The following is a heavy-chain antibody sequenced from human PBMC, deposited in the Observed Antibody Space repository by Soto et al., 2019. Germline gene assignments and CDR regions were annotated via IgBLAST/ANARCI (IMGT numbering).Heavy chain of an antibody. CDR1: GFSFSDYS. CDR2: ISSSSDNT. J-gene: IGHJ4*02. Sequence: LVESGGGLVYPGGSLRLSCVASGFSFSDYSMNWVRQAPGKGLQWVSYISSSSDNTYYADSVKGRFTVSRDNAKNALFLQMNSLRDDDTATYYCARSPKGSLVTAWGQGTRVTVSS. D-gene: IGHD2-21*02. CDR3: ARSPKGSLVTA. V-gene: IGHV3-48*02.